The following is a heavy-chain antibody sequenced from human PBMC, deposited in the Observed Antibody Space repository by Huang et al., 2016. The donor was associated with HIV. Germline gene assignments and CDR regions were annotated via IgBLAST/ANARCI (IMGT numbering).Heavy chain of an antibody. CDR2: FSAYKGVT. Sequence: QVQLVQSGVEVKKPGASVKVSCKASGYTFTSFGISWVGQAPGQGLEWLGWFSAYKGVTNYAQNVQGRVTMTTDTSTSTAYMELRSLRSDDTAVYYCARDSPLLGVVIVVVPTAPNAFDIWGQGTMVTVSS. J-gene: IGHJ3*02. V-gene: IGHV1-18*01. CDR3: ARDSPLLGVVIVVVPTAPNAFDI. CDR1: GYTFTSFG. D-gene: IGHD2-2*01.